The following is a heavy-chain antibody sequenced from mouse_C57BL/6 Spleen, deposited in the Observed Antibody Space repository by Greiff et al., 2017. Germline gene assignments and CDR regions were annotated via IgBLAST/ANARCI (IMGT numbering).Heavy chain of an antibody. D-gene: IGHD1-1*01. V-gene: IGHV1-55*01. Sequence: QVQLQQPGAELVKPGASVKMSCKASGYTFTSYWITWVKQRPGQGLAWIGDIYPGSGSTNYNEKFKSKATLTVDTSSSTAYMQLSSLTSEDSAVYYCARDGTIYYYGSSPWFAYWGQGTLVTVSA. J-gene: IGHJ3*01. CDR1: GYTFTSYW. CDR3: ARDGTIYYYGSSPWFAY. CDR2: IYPGSGST.